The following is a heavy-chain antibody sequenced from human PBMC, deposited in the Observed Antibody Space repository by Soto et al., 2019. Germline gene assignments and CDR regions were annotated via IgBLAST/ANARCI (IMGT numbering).Heavy chain of an antibody. V-gene: IGHV4-34*02. CDR1: GGSFRDYY. J-gene: IGHJ4*02. D-gene: IGHD2-15*01. CDR3: ARGRRPIVGLISALFDF. Sequence: QVQLQQWGAGLLKPSETLSLTCAVYGGSFRDYYWSWIRQPPGKGLEWIGEINHGASTKYNPSLKRRLTISIDTSNNHFSLKLTSVTAADTAVYYCARGRRPIVGLISALFDFWGQGTLVTVSS. CDR2: INHGAST.